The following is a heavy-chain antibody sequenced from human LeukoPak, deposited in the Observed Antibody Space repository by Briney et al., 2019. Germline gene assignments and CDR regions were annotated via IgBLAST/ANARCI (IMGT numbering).Heavy chain of an antibody. Sequence: GGSLRLSCAASGFTFSSYGMHWVRQAPGKGREWVAFIRYDGSNKYYADSVKGRFTISRDKSKNTLYLQMNSLRAEDTAVYYCAKDRKSGSKKVYYFDYWGQGTLVTVSS. D-gene: IGHD1-26*01. V-gene: IGHV3-30*02. J-gene: IGHJ4*02. CDR3: AKDRKSGSKKVYYFDY. CDR1: GFTFSSYG. CDR2: IRYDGSNK.